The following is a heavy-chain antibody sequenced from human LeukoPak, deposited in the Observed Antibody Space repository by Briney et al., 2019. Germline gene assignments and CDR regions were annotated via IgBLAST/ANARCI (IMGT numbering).Heavy chain of an antibody. Sequence: HSGGALRLSCAASGFTFSSYAMSWFRQAPGKGLEWVSAISGSGGSTYYADSVKGRFTISRDNAKNTLYLQMNSLRAEDTAVYYCARVDGYSYESDAFDIWGQGTMVTVSS. CDR1: GFTFSSYA. CDR2: ISGSGGST. D-gene: IGHD5-18*01. CDR3: ARVDGYSYESDAFDI. J-gene: IGHJ3*02. V-gene: IGHV3-23*01.